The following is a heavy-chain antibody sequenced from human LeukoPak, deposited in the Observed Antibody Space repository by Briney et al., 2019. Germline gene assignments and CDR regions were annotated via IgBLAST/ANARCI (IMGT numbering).Heavy chain of an antibody. V-gene: IGHV3-23*01. Sequence: GGSLRLSCAASGFTFSSYGMSWVRQAPGEGLEWVSSISGSGGSTYYADSVKGRFTISRDSSKNTVYLQMNGLRGEDTAVYYCAKGGNSGRTYYYYYMDVWGKGTTVTVSS. J-gene: IGHJ6*03. D-gene: IGHD6-19*01. CDR3: AKGGNSGRTYYYYYMDV. CDR1: GFTFSSYG. CDR2: ISGSGGST.